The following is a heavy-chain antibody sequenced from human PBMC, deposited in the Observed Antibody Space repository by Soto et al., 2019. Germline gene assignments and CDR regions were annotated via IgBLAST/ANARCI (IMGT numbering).Heavy chain of an antibody. D-gene: IGHD3-9*01. Sequence: QVKLVQSGAEVKNPGASVKVSCKASGYTFTSYGISWVRQAPGQGLEWMGWISAYNSNTNYAKKLQGRGTITTDTSTSTAYMEMRGLRSDDTAVYYGARDLTGTSFYWGQGTLVTVSS. V-gene: IGHV1-18*01. J-gene: IGHJ4*02. CDR3: ARDLTGTSFY. CDR2: ISAYNSNT. CDR1: GYTFTSYG.